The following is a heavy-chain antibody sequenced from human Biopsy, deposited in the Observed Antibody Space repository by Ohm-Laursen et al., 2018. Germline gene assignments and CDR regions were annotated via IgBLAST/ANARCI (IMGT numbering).Heavy chain of an antibody. V-gene: IGHV4-39*01. J-gene: IGHJ5*02. CDR1: GGSISSSTTYY. CDR3: ARHPTGFWFDP. Sequence: GTLSLTWTVSGGSISSSTTYYWAWLRQPPGKGLEWIGSIYNTDTTFYNPSLKSRVTISVDTSTNQFSLKVSSVTAADTALYFCARHPTGFWFDPWGHGTLVTVSP. CDR2: IYNTDTT.